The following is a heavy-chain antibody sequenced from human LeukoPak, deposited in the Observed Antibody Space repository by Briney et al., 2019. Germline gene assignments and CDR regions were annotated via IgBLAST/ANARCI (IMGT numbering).Heavy chain of an antibody. Sequence: SETLSLTCDVSGGSVTSTNWWTWFRQPPGKGLEWIGEVHLDGRTNYNPSLKSRLTLSVDLSENHTSLRLTSVTAADTAVYYCAREGGFYRPLDYSGQGTLVTVSS. D-gene: IGHD3-3*01. CDR1: GGSVTSTNW. J-gene: IGHJ4*02. CDR3: AREGGFYRPLDY. CDR2: VHLDGRT. V-gene: IGHV4-4*02.